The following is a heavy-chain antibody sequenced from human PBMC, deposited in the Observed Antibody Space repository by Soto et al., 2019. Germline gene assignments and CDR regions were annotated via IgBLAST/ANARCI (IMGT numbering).Heavy chain of an antibody. D-gene: IGHD1-1*01. J-gene: IGHJ5*02. V-gene: IGHV5-10-1*01. CDR3: ATTLPPSANSFCIWVGP. Sequence: PGESLKISCRASGYRFTKKWISWVRQMPGKGLEWMGRIDPTDSYTNYSPSFQGHVTISVDKSSSTAYVQWSSLKASDTARYYCATTLPPSANSFCIWVGPGGKRTMVTVS. CDR2: IDPTDSYT. CDR1: GYRFTKKW.